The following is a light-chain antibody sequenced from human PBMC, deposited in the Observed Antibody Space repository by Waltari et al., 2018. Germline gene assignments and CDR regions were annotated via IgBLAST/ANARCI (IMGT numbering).Light chain of an antibody. V-gene: IGKV3-15*01. J-gene: IGKJ3*01. CDR3: QQYYNWPLT. Sequence: EIVMTQSPATLSVSPGEGATLSCSASRSVTNMLAWYQQKPGQAPRLLMYDASTRAAGIPARFSGSESGTEFTLTINSLQSEDFAVYFCQQYYNWPLTFGPGTKVDIK. CDR1: RSVTNM. CDR2: DAS.